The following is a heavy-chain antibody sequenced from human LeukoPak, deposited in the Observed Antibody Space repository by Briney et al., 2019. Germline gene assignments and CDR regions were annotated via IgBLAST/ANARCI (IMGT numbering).Heavy chain of an antibody. CDR2: IDSSASTT. CDR3: ASAHGGSGYDRPFDY. CDR1: RFYFSTYD. J-gene: IGHJ4*02. V-gene: IGHV3-48*03. Sequence: GGSLRLSCTASRFYFSTYDMNWVRRVPGKGLEWVSYIDSSASTTYYAGSVQGRFTISRDNAKNSLYLQMRSLRVEDTAFYYCASAHGGSGYDRPFDYWGQGTLVTVSS. D-gene: IGHD5-12*01.